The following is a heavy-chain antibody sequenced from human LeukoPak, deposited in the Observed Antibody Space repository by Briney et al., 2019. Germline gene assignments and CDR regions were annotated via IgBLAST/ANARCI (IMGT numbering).Heavy chain of an antibody. CDR3: ARTEGQLLWFGELYLGAFDI. CDR2: TYHSGST. J-gene: IGHJ3*02. Sequence: GSLRLSCAASGIIDSTNYMNWVRQPPGKGLEWIGETYHSGSTNYNPSLKSRVTISVDKSKNQFSLKLSSVTAADTAVYYCARTEGQLLWFGELYLGAFDIWGQGTMVTVSS. CDR1: GIIDSTNY. V-gene: IGHV4-4*02. D-gene: IGHD3-10*01.